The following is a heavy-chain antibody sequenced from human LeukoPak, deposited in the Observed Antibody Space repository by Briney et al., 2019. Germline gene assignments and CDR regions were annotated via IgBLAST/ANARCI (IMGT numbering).Heavy chain of an antibody. J-gene: IGHJ4*02. Sequence: PGGSLRLSCAASGFTFSSYWMSWVRQAPGKGLEWVANINQDGSQKYSVDSVKGRFTISRDNAKNSLYLQMNSLRAEDTAVYYCVRGGSSKGDYWGQGTLVTVSS. CDR3: VRGGSSKGDY. CDR1: GFTFSSYW. CDR2: INQDGSQK. D-gene: IGHD1-26*01. V-gene: IGHV3-7*01.